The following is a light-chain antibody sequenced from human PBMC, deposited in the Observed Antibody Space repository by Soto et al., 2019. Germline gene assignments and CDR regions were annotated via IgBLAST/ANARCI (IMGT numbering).Light chain of an antibody. CDR1: QSVSSN. Sequence: EIVMTQSPATLSVSPGERATLSCRASQSVSSNLAWYQQKPGQAPRLLIYGASTKATGIPARFSGSGSGTEFPLTISNLQSEDFSVYYCQQYSNSPPLTFGGGTKVEIK. CDR3: QQYSNSPPLT. J-gene: IGKJ4*01. CDR2: GAS. V-gene: IGKV3-15*01.